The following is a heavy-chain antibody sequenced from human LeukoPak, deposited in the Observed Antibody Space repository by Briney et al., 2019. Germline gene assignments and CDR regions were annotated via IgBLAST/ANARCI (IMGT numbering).Heavy chain of an antibody. D-gene: IGHD2-2*02. V-gene: IGHV4-34*01. CDR2: INHSGST. J-gene: IGHJ6*02. CDR1: GGSFSGYY. CDR3: ARYCSSTSCHNNYYYYGMDV. Sequence: SETLSLTCAVYGGSFSGYYWSWIRQPPGKGLEWIGEINHSGSTNYNPSLKSRVTISVDTSKNQFSLKLSSVTAADTAVYYCARYCSSTSCHNNYYYYGMDVWGQGTTVTVSS.